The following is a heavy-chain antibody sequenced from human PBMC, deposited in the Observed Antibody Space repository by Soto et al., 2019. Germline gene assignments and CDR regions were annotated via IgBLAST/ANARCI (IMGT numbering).Heavy chain of an antibody. CDR3: ARVGSYNWTSYYYYSYMDV. D-gene: IGHD1-20*01. Sequence: QVQLQESGPGLVKPSQTLSLTCTVSGGSISSGGYYWSWIRQHPGKGLEWIGYIYYSGSTYYNQSLKSRVTISVDTSKNQFSLKLSSVTAADTAVYYCARVGSYNWTSYYYYSYMDVWGKGTTVTVSS. V-gene: IGHV4-31*03. CDR2: IYYSGST. CDR1: GGSISSGGYY. J-gene: IGHJ6*03.